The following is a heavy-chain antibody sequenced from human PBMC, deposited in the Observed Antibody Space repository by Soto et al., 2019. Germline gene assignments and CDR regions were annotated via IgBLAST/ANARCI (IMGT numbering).Heavy chain of an antibody. CDR1: GGSISSGGYS. D-gene: IGHD3-9*01. CDR3: ARTTYYDILTGYYNDAFDI. V-gene: IGHV4-30-2*01. CDR2: IYHSGST. Sequence: QLQLQESGSGLVKPSQTLSLTCAVSGGSISSGGYSWSWIRQPPGKGLEWIGYIYHSGSTYYNPSLKSRVTISVDRSQNQFSLKLSSVTAADTAVYYCARTTYYDILTGYYNDAFDIWGQGTMVTVSS. J-gene: IGHJ3*02.